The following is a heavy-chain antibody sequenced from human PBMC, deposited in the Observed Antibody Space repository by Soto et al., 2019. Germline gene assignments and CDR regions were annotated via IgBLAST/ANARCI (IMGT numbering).Heavy chain of an antibody. CDR2: MSPNTGNT. V-gene: IGHV1-8*01. CDR3: ARGPPNWGFDY. CDR1: GHTFTTYD. Sequence: ASVKVSCKASGHTFTTYDINWVRQATGQGLEWLGWMSPNTGNTGYAQKFQGRITMTRDTSMNTAYMELSSLRSEDTAVYYCARGPPNWGFDYWGPGTLVTVPQ. J-gene: IGHJ4*01. D-gene: IGHD7-27*01.